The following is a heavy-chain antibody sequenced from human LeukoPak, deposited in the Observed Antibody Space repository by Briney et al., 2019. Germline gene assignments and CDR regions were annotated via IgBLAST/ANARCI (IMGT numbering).Heavy chain of an antibody. V-gene: IGHV3-23*01. CDR1: GFNFSNYA. D-gene: IGHD5-12*01. Sequence: GGSLRLSCATSGFNFSNYAVSWVRQAPGKGLEWVSSISGSGGTTYYADSVKGRFTISRDNSKNTLYLQMNSLRAEDTAVYYCAKDPYRASSGLVDYWGQGTLVTVSS. J-gene: IGHJ4*02. CDR3: AKDPYRASSGLVDY. CDR2: ISGSGGTT.